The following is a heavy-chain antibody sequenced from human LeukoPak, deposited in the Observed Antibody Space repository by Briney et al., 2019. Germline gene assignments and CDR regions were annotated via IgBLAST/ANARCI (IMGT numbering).Heavy chain of an antibody. J-gene: IGHJ4*02. CDR1: GGTFSSYA. CDR2: IIPIFGTA. D-gene: IGHD6-13*01. CDR3: ARQQQLAGVFDY. Sequence: SVKVSCKASGGTFSSYAISWVRQAPGQGLEWMGGIIPIFGTANYAQKFQGRVTITADESTGTAYMKLSSLRSEDTAVYYCARQQQLAGVFDYWGQGTLVTVSS. V-gene: IGHV1-69*13.